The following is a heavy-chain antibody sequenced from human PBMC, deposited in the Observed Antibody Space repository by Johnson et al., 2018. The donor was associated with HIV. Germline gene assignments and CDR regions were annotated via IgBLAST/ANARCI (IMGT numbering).Heavy chain of an antibody. CDR3: AREWSDSRWTYTFHI. Sequence: VQLVESGGGVIRPGGSLRLSCEGSGLSLSAYGLHWVRQAPGKGLEWVAVIWPDGSNRYYSDSVKGRFTISRDNSKNTLYLQMNSLRAEDTALYYCAREWSDSRWTYTFHILGQGTMVTVSS. V-gene: IGHV3-33*01. CDR2: IWPDGSNR. CDR1: GLSLSAYG. D-gene: IGHD6-13*01. J-gene: IGHJ3*02.